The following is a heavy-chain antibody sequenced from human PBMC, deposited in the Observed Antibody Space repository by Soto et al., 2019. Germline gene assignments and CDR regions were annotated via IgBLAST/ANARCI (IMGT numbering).Heavy chain of an antibody. CDR2: IYFSGST. V-gene: IGHV4-31*11. D-gene: IGHD6-13*01. CDR1: GGSISNGGYY. CDR3: ARDSHSQQPTHWWGGGYMDV. J-gene: IGHJ6*03. Sequence: QLQLQESGPGLVKPSQTLSLTCAVSGGSISNGGYYWSWIRQHPGKGLEWIGSIYFSGSTYYSPSLKSRVTISVATRRNHFSVKVSSVTAAETAVSYCARDSHSQQPTHWWGGGYMDVWGKGTTVTVSS.